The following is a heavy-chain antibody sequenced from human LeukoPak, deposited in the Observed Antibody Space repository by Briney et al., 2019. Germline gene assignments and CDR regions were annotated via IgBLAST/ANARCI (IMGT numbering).Heavy chain of an antibody. CDR1: GGSISSSSYY. V-gene: IGHV4-39*07. CDR2: IYYSGST. D-gene: IGHD6-19*01. Sequence: SETLSLTCTVSGGSISSSSYYWGWIRQPPGKRLEWIGSIYYSGSTYYNPSLKSRVTISVDTSKNQFSLKLSSVTAADTAVYYCASYSSGWYGAYYMDVWGKGTAVTVSS. J-gene: IGHJ6*03. CDR3: ASYSSGWYGAYYMDV.